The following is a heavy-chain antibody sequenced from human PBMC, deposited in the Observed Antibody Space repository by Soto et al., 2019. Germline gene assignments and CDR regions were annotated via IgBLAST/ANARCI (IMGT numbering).Heavy chain of an antibody. J-gene: IGHJ6*02. Sequence: GGSLRLSCAASGFTFSSYAMSWVRQAPGKGLEWVSYISSSGSTIYYADSVKGRFTISRDNAKNSLYLQMNSLRAEDTAVYYCAGERVVGATPYGMDVWGQGTTVTVSS. CDR1: GFTFSSYA. CDR2: ISSSGSTI. CDR3: AGERVVGATPYGMDV. V-gene: IGHV3-48*03. D-gene: IGHD1-26*01.